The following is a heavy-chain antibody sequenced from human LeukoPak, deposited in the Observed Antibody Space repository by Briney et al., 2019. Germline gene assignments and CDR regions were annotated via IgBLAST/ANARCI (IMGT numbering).Heavy chain of an antibody. D-gene: IGHD3-22*01. CDR2: ISSSSSYI. V-gene: IGHV3-21*01. Sequence: GGSLRLSCAASGFTFSSYSMNWVRQAPGKGLEWVSFISSSSSYIYYANSVKGRFTISRDNAKNSLYLQMNSLRAEDSAVYYCARGASEYYYDSSGSEFGYWGQGILVTVSS. J-gene: IGHJ4*02. CDR3: ARGASEYYYDSSGSEFGY. CDR1: GFTFSSYS.